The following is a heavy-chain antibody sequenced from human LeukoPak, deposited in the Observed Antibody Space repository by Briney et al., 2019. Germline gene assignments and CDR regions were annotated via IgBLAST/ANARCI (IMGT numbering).Heavy chain of an antibody. CDR2: ISAYNGNT. CDR1: GYTFTSYG. J-gene: IGHJ4*02. Sequence: GASVKVSCKASGYTFTSYGISWVRQAPGQGLEWMGWISAYNGNTNYAQKFQGRVTITADKSTSTAYMELSSLRSEDTAVYYCARTGLRLGTWETPFDYWGQGTLVTVSS. CDR3: ARTGLRLGTWETPFDY. V-gene: IGHV1-18*01. D-gene: IGHD3-16*01.